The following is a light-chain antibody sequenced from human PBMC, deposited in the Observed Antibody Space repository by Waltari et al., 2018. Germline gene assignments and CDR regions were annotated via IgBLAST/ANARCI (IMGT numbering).Light chain of an antibody. Sequence: QSVLTQSPSASAAPGRRVTISCSGSSSTIGSTHVYWYQHVPGTAPKLLIYRNNQRPSGVPDRFSGSKSGTSASLAVSGLRSEDEADYYCAAWDDTLSGVVFGGGTKLTVL. J-gene: IGLJ2*01. V-gene: IGLV1-47*01. CDR2: RNN. CDR1: SSTIGSTH. CDR3: AAWDDTLSGVV.